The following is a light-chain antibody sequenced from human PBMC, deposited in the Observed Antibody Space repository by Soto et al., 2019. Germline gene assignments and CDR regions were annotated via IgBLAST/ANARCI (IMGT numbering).Light chain of an antibody. CDR1: QSISSY. CDR3: QQSYSTLALT. J-gene: IGKJ4*01. V-gene: IGKV1-39*01. CDR2: AAS. Sequence: DIPMTQSPSSLSASVGDRVTITCRASQSISSYLNWYQQKPGKAPKLLIYAASSLQSGVPSRFSGSGSGTEFTLTNSSLQPEDFATYYCQQSYSTLALTFGGGTKVEIK.